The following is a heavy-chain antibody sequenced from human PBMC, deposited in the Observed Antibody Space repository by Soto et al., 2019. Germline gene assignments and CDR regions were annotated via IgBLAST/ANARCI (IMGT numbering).Heavy chain of an antibody. D-gene: IGHD3-22*01. CDR1: VFTFSSYG. J-gene: IGHJ3*02. V-gene: IGHV3-33*01. CDR2: ILYDGSNK. CDR3: AREGTPSEYYYDSSGCFLGDTFDI. Sequence: QVQLVESGGGVVQPGRSLRLSCAASVFTFSSYGMHWVRQSPGKGLEWVAVILYDGSNKYYADSVKGRFTISRDNSKNPLDQQMHRLRAENTDVYYCAREGTPSEYYYDSSGCFLGDTFDIWVQGTMVTVSS.